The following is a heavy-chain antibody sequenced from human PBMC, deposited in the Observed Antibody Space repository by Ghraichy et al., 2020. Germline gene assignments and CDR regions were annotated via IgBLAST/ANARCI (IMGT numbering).Heavy chain of an antibody. CDR1: GFTFSDYY. Sequence: GGSLRLSCAASGFTFSDYYMSWIRQAPGKGLEWVSYISSSSSYTNYADSVKGRFTISRDNAKNSLYLQMNSLRAEDTAVYYCARNANYYYDSSVPSPTFDYWGQGTLVTVSS. J-gene: IGHJ4*02. V-gene: IGHV3-11*06. CDR2: ISSSSSYT. D-gene: IGHD3-22*01. CDR3: ARNANYYYDSSVPSPTFDY.